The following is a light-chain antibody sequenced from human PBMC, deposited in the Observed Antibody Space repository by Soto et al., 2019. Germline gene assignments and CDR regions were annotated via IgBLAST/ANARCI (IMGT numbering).Light chain of an antibody. CDR1: ASDIGGYTF. J-gene: IGLJ1*01. CDR2: DAN. Sequence: QPVLTQPPSASGSPGQSVAISCTGNASDIGGYTFVSWYQQHPGKAPKLLIYDANKRPSGVPDRFSGSKSGNTASLTVSGLQAEDEADYYCSAHGGTNPYVFGTGTTLTVL. CDR3: SAHGGTNPYV. V-gene: IGLV2-8*01.